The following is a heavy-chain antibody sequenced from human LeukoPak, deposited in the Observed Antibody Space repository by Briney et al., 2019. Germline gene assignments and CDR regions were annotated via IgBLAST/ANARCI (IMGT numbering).Heavy chain of an antibody. V-gene: IGHV4-34*01. D-gene: IGHD6-13*01. CDR2: INHSGST. J-gene: IGHJ4*02. CDR3: ARAGPSSSWYPDY. CDR1: GGAFSGDY. Sequence: SETLSLTCAVYGGAFSGDYWSWIRQPPGKGREWIGEINHSGSTNYNPSLKSRLTISVDTSKNQFSLKLSSVTAADTAVYYCARAGPSSSWYPDYWGQGTLVTVSS.